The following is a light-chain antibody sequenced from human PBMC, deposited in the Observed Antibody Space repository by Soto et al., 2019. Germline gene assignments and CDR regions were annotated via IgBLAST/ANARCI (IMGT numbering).Light chain of an antibody. Sequence: EIVLTQSPATLSLSPGERVTLSCRASQTVRSSLAWYQQKPGQAPRLIIYEASNRATGIPARFSGSGSVTDSTLSISSRGPEDFAFYYCQQHIGWPLTFGGGTKVEI. V-gene: IGKV3-11*01. CDR2: EAS. CDR1: QTVRSS. J-gene: IGKJ4*01. CDR3: QQHIGWPLT.